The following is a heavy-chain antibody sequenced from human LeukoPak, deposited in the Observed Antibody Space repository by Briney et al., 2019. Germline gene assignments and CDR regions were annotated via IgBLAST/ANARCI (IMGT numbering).Heavy chain of an antibody. CDR3: ARISVSWAGVVFPSDY. J-gene: IGHJ4*02. V-gene: IGHV1-69*01. CDR2: IIPIFGTA. CDR1: GGTFSSYA. Sequence: ASVKVSCKASGGTFSSYAISWVRQAPGQGPEWMGGIIPIFGTANYAQKFQGRVTITADESTSTAYMELRSLRSDDTAVYYCARISVSWAGVVFPSDYWGQGTLVTVSS. D-gene: IGHD3-3*01.